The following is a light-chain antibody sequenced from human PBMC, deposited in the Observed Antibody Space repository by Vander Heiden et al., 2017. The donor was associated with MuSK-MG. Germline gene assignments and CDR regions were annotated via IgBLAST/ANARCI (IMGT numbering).Light chain of an antibody. CDR2: GAS. J-gene: IGKJ1*01. V-gene: IGKV3-20*01. CDR1: QSVSSNY. CDR3: QQDGSSPRT. Sequence: DIVLTQSPGTLSLSPGERATLSCRASQSVSSNYLAWYQQKPGQAPRLLIYGASSRATGIPDRFRGSGSGTDFTLTISRLVPEDFAMYYCQQDGSSPRTFGQGTKVEIK.